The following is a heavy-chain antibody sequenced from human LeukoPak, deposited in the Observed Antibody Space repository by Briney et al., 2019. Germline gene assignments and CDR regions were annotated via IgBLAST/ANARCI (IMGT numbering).Heavy chain of an antibody. CDR1: GYTFPSYF. V-gene: IGHV1-46*01. CDR2: INPTGGST. Sequence: ASVKVSCKASGYTFPSYFMHWVRQAPGQGLEWMGIINPTGGSTTYAQKFQGRVTMTRDTSTSTVYMELSSLRSEDTAVYYCARDQEAFDYWGQGTLVTVSS. J-gene: IGHJ4*02. CDR3: ARDQEAFDY.